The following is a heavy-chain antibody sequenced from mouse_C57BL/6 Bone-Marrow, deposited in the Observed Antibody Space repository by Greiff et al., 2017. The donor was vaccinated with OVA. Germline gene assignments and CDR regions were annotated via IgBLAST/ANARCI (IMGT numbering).Heavy chain of an antibody. J-gene: IGHJ2*01. CDR3: TTLYYYGSSYKYYFDY. V-gene: IGHV14-4*01. D-gene: IGHD1-1*01. CDR2: IDPENGDT. Sequence: EVQLQQSGAELVRPGASVKLSCTASGFNIKDDYMHWVKQRPEQGLEWIGWIDPENGDTEYASKFQGKATITADTSSNTADLQLSSLTSEDTAVYYCTTLYYYGSSYKYYFDYWGQGTTLTVSS. CDR1: GFNIKDDY.